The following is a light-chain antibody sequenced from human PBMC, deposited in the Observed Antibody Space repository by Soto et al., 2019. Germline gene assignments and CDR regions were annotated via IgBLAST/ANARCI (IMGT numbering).Light chain of an antibody. Sequence: QSVLTQPPSASGSPGQSVTISCTRTSSDVGGYNYVSWYQQYPGKAPKLMIYEVTKRPSGVPDRFSGSRSGNTASLTVSGLQAEDEADYYCSSYAGSNVLFGGGTKLTVL. CDR1: SSDVGGYNY. V-gene: IGLV2-8*01. CDR2: EVT. CDR3: SSYAGSNVL. J-gene: IGLJ2*01.